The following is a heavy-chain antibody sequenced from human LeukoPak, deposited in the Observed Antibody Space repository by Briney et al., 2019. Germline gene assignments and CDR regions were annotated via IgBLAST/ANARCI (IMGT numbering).Heavy chain of an antibody. Sequence: SGPALVKPTQTLTLTCTFSGFSLSTSGMRVSWIRQPPGKALEWLARIDWDDDKFYSTSLKTRLTISKDTSKNQVVLTMTNMDPVDTATYYCARNLIAAGFDPWGQGTPVTVSS. CDR3: ARNLIAAGFDP. CDR1: GFSLSTSGMR. CDR2: IDWDDDK. D-gene: IGHD6-13*01. J-gene: IGHJ5*02. V-gene: IGHV2-70*04.